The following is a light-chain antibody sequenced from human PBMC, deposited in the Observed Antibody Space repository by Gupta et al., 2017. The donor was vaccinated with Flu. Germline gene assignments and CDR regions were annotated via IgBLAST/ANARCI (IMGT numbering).Light chain of an antibody. CDR3: AAWDNSRNCAV. V-gene: IGLV1-44*01. J-gene: IGLJ2*01. CDR1: CSNLGSST. CDR2: SND. Sequence: SGSCSNLGSSTMCWYRQLPGTAPKLLVYSNDQRPSGVPDRFSGSKSGTSASLTISGLQAEDEADYYCAAWDNSRNCAVFGGGTKLTVL.